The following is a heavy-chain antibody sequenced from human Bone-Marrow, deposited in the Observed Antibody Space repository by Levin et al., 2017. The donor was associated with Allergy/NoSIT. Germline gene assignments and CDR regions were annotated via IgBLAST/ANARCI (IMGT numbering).Heavy chain of an antibody. D-gene: IGHD2-15*01. CDR1: GGTFSSYA. CDR3: ARLWSGGSCYQSCVDY. Sequence: SVKVSCKASGGTFSSYAISWVRQAPGQGLEWMGGIIPIFGTANYAQKFQGRVTITADESTSTAYMELSSLRSEDTAVYYCARLWSGGSCYQSCVDYWGQGTLVTVSS. CDR2: IIPIFGTA. V-gene: IGHV1-69*13. J-gene: IGHJ4*02.